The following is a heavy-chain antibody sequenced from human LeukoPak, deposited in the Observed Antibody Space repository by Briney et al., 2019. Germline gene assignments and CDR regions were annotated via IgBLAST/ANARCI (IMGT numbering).Heavy chain of an antibody. CDR1: GGFINSYY. D-gene: IGHD3-9*01. CDR2: VYTSGIT. Sequence: SETLSLTCTVSGGFINSYYWSWIRQPAGKGLEWIGRVYTSGITNYNPSLKSRTTMSVDTSKNQFSLKLTSVTAADTAVYYCARHSGFDRGYYYYMDVWGKGTTVTVSS. V-gene: IGHV4-4*07. CDR3: ARHSGFDRGYYYYMDV. J-gene: IGHJ6*03.